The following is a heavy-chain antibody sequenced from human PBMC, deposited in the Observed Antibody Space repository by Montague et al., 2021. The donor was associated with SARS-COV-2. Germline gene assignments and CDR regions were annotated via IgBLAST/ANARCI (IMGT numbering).Heavy chain of an antibody. CDR2: VHYTGST. J-gene: IGHJ4*02. Sequence: SETLSLTCEVSGGFISSYYWSWIRQSPGKGLGWIGYVHYTGSTKYNPSLKTRVTLSLDTPKNHFSLKLSSVTAADTAVYYCARAQNTCFIANCVNYFEVWGLGALVTVSS. CDR1: GGFISSYY. CDR3: ARAQNTCFIANCVNYFEV. D-gene: IGHD1-1*01. V-gene: IGHV4-59*01.